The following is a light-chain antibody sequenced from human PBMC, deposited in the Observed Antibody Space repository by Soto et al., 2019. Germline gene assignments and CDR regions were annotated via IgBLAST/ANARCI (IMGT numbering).Light chain of an antibody. CDR2: HAS. Sequence: DIQMTQSPSTLPASAGDRATITCRARQSISNCLACYQQKPGTAPKLLIYHASTLESGVPSRLSGSGSGTEFTLTISSLQPDDFATYYCQQYNSYSFGQGTKVDI. CDR3: QQYNSYS. CDR1: QSISNC. J-gene: IGKJ1*01. V-gene: IGKV1-5*01.